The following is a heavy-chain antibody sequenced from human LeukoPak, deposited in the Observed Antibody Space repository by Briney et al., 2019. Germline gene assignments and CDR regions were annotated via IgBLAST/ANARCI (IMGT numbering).Heavy chain of an antibody. Sequence: SGGSLRPSCAASGFTFSSYSMNWVRQAPGKGLEWVSSISSSSSYIYYADSVKGRFTISRDNAKNSLYLQMNSLRAEDTAVYYCARDRGSLNQFDYWGQGTLVTVSS. CDR1: GFTFSSYS. V-gene: IGHV3-21*01. J-gene: IGHJ4*02. CDR2: ISSSSSYI. D-gene: IGHD3-10*01. CDR3: ARDRGSLNQFDY.